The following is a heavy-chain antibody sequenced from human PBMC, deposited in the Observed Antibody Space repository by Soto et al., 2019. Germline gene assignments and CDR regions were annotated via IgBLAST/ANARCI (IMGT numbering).Heavy chain of an antibody. D-gene: IGHD5-18*01. CDR1: GFTFRNYW. CDR3: ARDGSGYSTD. Sequence: EVQLVESGGGLVQPGGSLRLSCVASGFTFRNYWMSWLRQAPGKGLEWVANTNQDGRERYSVDSVKGRFTLSRDNAKNSMHLQMNSLRAEDTAVYYCARDGSGYSTDWGQGTLVTVSS. V-gene: IGHV3-7*01. CDR2: TNQDGRER. J-gene: IGHJ4*02.